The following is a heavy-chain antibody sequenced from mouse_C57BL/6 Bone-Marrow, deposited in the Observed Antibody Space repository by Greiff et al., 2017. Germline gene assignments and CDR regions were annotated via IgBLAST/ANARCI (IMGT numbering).Heavy chain of an antibody. J-gene: IGHJ3*01. V-gene: IGHV1-50*01. Sequence: KESCKASGYTFTSYWMQWVKPRPGRGLEWIGEIDPSDSHTNYNQTFKGKATLTVDTSSSTAYMPLSSLTSEDSAVYYWARDYYGSSMFADWGQGTLVTVSA. CDR3: ARDYYGSSMFAD. CDR2: IDPSDSHT. D-gene: IGHD1-1*01. CDR1: GYTFTSYW.